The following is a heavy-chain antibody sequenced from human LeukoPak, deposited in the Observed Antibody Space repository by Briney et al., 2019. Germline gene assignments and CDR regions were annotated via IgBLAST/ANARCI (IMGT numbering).Heavy chain of an antibody. CDR1: GFTFDDYA. V-gene: IGHV3-9*01. J-gene: IGHJ4*02. CDR3: AKTGSYSGYDLSY. CDR2: ISWNSGSI. Sequence: GGPLRLSCAASGFTFDDYAMHWVRQAPGKGLEWVSGISWNSGSIGYADSVKGRFTISRDNAKNSLYLQMNSLRAEDTALYYCAKTGSYSGYDLSYWGQGTLVTVSS. D-gene: IGHD5-12*01.